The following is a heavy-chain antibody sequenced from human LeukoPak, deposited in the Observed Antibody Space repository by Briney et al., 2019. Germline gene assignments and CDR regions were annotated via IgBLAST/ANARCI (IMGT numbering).Heavy chain of an antibody. CDR2: FDPEDGET. CDR3: ATGITEVRVVDYYDMNV. CDR1: GYTLTELS. D-gene: IGHD3-10*01. Sequence: GASVKVSCKVSGYTLTELSMHWVRQAPGEGLEWVGGFDPEDGETISAQKFQGRVIMTEDTSTDTAYMDLSSLRSEDTAVYYCATGITEVRVVDYYDMNVWGQGTTVTVSS. V-gene: IGHV1-24*01. J-gene: IGHJ6*02.